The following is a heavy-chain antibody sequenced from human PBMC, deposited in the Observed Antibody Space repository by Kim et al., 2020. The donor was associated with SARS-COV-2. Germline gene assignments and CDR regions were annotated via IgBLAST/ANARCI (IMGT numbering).Heavy chain of an antibody. CDR1: GGSISSYY. Sequence: SETLSLTCTVSGGSISSYYWSWIRQPPGKGLEWIGYIYYSGSTNYNPSLKSRVTISVDTSKNQFSLKLSSVTAADTAVYYCARVRPNGGATRGTMIVVVDAFDIWGQGTMVTVSS. J-gene: IGHJ3*02. V-gene: IGHV4-59*13. CDR2: IYYSGST. CDR3: ARVRPNGGATRGTMIVVVDAFDI. D-gene: IGHD3-22*01.